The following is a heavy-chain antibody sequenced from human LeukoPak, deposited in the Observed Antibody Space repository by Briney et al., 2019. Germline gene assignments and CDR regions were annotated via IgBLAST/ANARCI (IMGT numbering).Heavy chain of an antibody. Sequence: SQTLSLTCTVSGGSISSGGYYWSWIRQPPGKGLEWIGYIYHSGSTYYNPSLKSRVTISVDRSKNQFSLKLSSVTAADTAVYYCARSVGAAMVTWGQGTLVTVSS. D-gene: IGHD5-18*01. J-gene: IGHJ5*02. CDR2: IYHSGST. CDR3: ARSVGAAMVT. CDR1: GGSISSGGYY. V-gene: IGHV4-30-2*01.